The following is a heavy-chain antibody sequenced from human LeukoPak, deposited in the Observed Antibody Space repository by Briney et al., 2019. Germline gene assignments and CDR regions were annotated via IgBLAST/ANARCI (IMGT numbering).Heavy chain of an antibody. D-gene: IGHD3-10*02. J-gene: IGHJ6*04. CDR1: GFTFSLYT. Sequence: PGGSLRLSCAVSGFTFSLYTMNWVRQAPGKGLEWVSYISSSGSTIYYADSVKGRFTISRDNAKNSLYLQMNSLRAEDTAVYYCAELGITMIGGVWGKGTTVTISS. CDR3: AELGITMIGGV. CDR2: ISSSGSTI. V-gene: IGHV3-48*04.